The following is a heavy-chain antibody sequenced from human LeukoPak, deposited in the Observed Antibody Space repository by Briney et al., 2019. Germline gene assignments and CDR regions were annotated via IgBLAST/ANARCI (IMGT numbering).Heavy chain of an antibody. V-gene: IGHV3-30-3*01. Sequence: PGGSLRLSCAASGFTFSSYAMHWVRQAPGKGLEWVAVISYDGSHKYYADSVKGRFTISRDNSKSTLYLQMNSLRAEDTAVYYCTRPRGVVPAAIGYFDYWGQGTLVTVSS. CDR2: ISYDGSHK. CDR3: TRPRGVVPAAIGYFDY. J-gene: IGHJ4*02. CDR1: GFTFSSYA. D-gene: IGHD2-2*02.